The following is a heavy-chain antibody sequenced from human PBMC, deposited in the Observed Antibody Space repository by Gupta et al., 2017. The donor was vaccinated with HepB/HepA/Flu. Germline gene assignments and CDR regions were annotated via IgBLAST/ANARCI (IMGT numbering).Heavy chain of an antibody. V-gene: IGHV3-23*01. J-gene: IGHJ6*03. CDR1: GFTFSSNA. CDR3: AKDLYFWSAMDV. CDR2: IGGDLKT. D-gene: IGHD3-3*01. Sequence: EVQLLESGGGLVQPGGSLRLSCEASGFTFSSNAMSWVRQAPGKGLEWVSGIGGDLKTHHADSVKGRFTISRDNSKNTLYLQMNSLRVEDTAVYYCAKDLYFWSAMDVWGKGTTVTVSS.